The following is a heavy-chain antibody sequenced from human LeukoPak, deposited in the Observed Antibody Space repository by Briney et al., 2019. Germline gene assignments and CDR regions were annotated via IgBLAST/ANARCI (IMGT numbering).Heavy chain of an antibody. CDR2: IYYSGST. Sequence: MPSETLSLTGTVSGGSISSYYWSWIRQPPGKGLEWIGYIYYSGSTNYNPSLTSRVTISVDTSKNQFSLKLSSVTAADTAVYYCARYIVVVTAQYAFDIWGQGTMVTVSS. V-gene: IGHV4-59*01. CDR3: ARYIVVVTAQYAFDI. CDR1: GGSISSYY. D-gene: IGHD2-21*02. J-gene: IGHJ3*02.